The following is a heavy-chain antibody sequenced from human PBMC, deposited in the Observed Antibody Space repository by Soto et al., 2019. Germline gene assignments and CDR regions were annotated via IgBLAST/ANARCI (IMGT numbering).Heavy chain of an antibody. CDR1: GSAISNANYY. V-gene: IGHV4-31*03. CDR3: ARASISRCVDRSCYAWFDP. J-gene: IGHJ5*02. D-gene: IGHD2-15*01. Sequence: KTSETLSLTCTVSGSAISNANYYLSWIRHHPGKGLEWIGYIYYTGTTYYSPSLESRVAISVDTSQNQFSLKLGAVTAADTAVYFCARASISRCVDRSCYAWFDPWRKGLLITVSS. CDR2: IYYTGTT.